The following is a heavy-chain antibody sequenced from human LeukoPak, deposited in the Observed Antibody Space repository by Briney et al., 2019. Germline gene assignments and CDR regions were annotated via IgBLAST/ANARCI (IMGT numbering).Heavy chain of an antibody. D-gene: IGHD2-21*02. J-gene: IGHJ2*01. CDR3: AKSGAYCGGDCYSILGSYWYLDL. CDR1: GFTFSSYG. V-gene: IGHV3-30*18. Sequence: GGSLRLSCAASGFTFSSYGMHWVRQAPGKGLEWVAVISYDGSNKYCADSVKGRFTISRDNSKNTLYLQMNSLRAEDTAVYYCAKSGAYCGGDCYSILGSYWYLDLWGRGTLVTVSS. CDR2: ISYDGSNK.